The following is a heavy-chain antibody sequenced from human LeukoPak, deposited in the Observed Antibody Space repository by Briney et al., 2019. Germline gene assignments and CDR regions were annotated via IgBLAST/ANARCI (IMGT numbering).Heavy chain of an antibody. V-gene: IGHV1-3*01. Sequence: ASVKVSCKASGYTFTDYALHWVRQVPGQGLEWMGWINAGNGNTKYSQKFQGRVTITRDTSASTAYMELSGPRSEDTAVYYCARRLGYCSGGSCGTGGWFDPWGQGTLVTVSS. CDR2: INAGNGNT. D-gene: IGHD2-15*01. CDR1: GYTFTDYA. J-gene: IGHJ5*02. CDR3: ARRLGYCSGGSCGTGGWFDP.